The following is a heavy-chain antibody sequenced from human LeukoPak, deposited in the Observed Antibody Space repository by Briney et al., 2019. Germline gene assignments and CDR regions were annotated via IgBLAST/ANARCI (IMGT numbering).Heavy chain of an antibody. D-gene: IGHD5-12*01. CDR3: ARDTIDVDIVATIQYFDY. CDR2: INSDGSRT. V-gene: IGHV3-74*01. J-gene: IGHJ4*02. Sequence: GGSLRLSCAASGFTFSSYWMHWVRQAPGKGLVWVSRINSDGSRTTYADSVKGRFTISRDNAKNTLYLQMNSLRAEDTAVYYCARDTIDVDIVATIQYFDYWGQGTLVTVPS. CDR1: GFTFSSYW.